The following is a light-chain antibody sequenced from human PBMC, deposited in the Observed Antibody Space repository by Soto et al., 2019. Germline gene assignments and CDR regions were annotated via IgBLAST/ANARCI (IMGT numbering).Light chain of an antibody. CDR1: QTSSSW. V-gene: IGKV1-5*03. CDR2: KAS. Sequence: IHVTQSSSTLSGSVVDIVTITCLVSQTSSSWLAWYQQKPGKAPKLLIYKASTLQSGVPSRFSGSGSGTEFTLTISSLQPDDFATYYCQHYNSYSQAFGQGTKVDI. J-gene: IGKJ1*01. CDR3: QHYNSYSQA.